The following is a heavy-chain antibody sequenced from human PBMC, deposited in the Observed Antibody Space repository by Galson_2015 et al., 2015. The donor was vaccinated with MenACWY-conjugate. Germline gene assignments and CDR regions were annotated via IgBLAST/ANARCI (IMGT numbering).Heavy chain of an antibody. V-gene: IGHV3-11*06. CDR2: ISSSSSYT. CDR3: ARDDILTGYYKHFDY. CDR1: GFTFSDYY. Sequence: SLRLSCAASGFTFSDYYMSWIRQAPGKGLEWVSYISSSSSYTNYADSVKGRFTISRDNAKNSLYLQMNSLRAEDTAVYYCARDDILTGYYKHFDYWGQGTLVTVSS. D-gene: IGHD3-9*01. J-gene: IGHJ4*02.